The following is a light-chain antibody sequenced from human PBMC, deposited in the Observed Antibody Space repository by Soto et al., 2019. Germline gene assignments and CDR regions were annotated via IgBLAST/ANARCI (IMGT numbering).Light chain of an antibody. J-gene: IGLJ1*01. CDR1: SSDVGGYNF. V-gene: IGLV2-8*01. CDR2: EVT. CDR3: SSYAGSNNYV. Sequence: QSALTQPPSASGSHGQSVTISCTGTSSDVGGYNFVSWYQQHPGKAPKLMIYEVTKRPSGVPDRFSGSKSGNTASLTVSGLQAEDEADFYCSSYAGSNNYVFGTGTQLPVL.